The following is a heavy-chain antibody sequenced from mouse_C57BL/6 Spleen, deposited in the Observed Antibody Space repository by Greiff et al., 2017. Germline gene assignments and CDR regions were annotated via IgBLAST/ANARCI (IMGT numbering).Heavy chain of an antibody. CDR2: IHIGNSYT. Sequence: VQLQQSGAELVRPGSSVKMSCKTSGYTFTSYGINWVKQRPGQGLEWIGDIHIGNSYTEYNEKFKGKATLTSDKSSSTAYIELRSLTSEDSAIYFCARSWDVWGTGTTVTVSS. D-gene: IGHD4-1*01. CDR3: ARSWDV. CDR1: GYTFTSYG. J-gene: IGHJ1*03. V-gene: IGHV1-58*01.